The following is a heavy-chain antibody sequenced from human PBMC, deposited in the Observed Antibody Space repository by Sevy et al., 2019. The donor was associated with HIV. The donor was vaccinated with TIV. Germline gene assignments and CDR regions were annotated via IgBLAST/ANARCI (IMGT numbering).Heavy chain of an antibody. D-gene: IGHD4-17*01. J-gene: IGHJ3*02. Sequence: GGCLRLSCAASGFTFSDYYMSWIRQAPGKGLEWVSYISSSGSTIYYADSVKGRFTISRDNAKNSLYLQMNSLRAEDTAVYYCARGTHDFSDYDRDAFDIWGQGTMVTVSS. CDR3: ARGTHDFSDYDRDAFDI. CDR2: ISSSGSTI. V-gene: IGHV3-11*04. CDR1: GFTFSDYY.